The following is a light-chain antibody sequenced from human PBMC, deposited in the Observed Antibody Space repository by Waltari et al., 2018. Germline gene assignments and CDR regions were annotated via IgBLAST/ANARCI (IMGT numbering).Light chain of an antibody. Sequence: DIQMTQSPSSLSASVGDRVTITCRASQGIGSDLGWYQQKSGKAPKRLIYGASTLDGGVPSRFSGSASGTDFTLTISSLHPEDFATYYGLQHKSFPRTFGQGTKVE. J-gene: IGKJ1*01. CDR2: GAS. CDR1: QGIGSD. V-gene: IGKV1-17*01. CDR3: LQHKSFPRT.